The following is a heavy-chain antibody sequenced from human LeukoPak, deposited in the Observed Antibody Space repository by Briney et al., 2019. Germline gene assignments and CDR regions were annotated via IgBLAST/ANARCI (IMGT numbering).Heavy chain of an antibody. CDR2: IGASGGST. CDR1: GFTFSSYA. CDR3: AKAEGYEILTGLDY. D-gene: IGHD3-9*01. J-gene: IGHJ4*02. V-gene: IGHV3-23*01. Sequence: GGSLRLSCATSGFTFSSYAMSWVRQAPGKGLEWVSGIGASGGSTYYADSVKGRFTISRDNSKNTLYLQMNSLRTEDTAVYYCAKAEGYEILTGLDYWCQGTLVTVSS.